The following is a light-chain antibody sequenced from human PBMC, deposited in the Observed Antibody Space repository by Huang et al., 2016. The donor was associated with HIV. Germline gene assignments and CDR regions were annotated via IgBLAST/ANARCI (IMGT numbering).Light chain of an antibody. CDR2: YAS. J-gene: IGKJ5*01. V-gene: IGKV6D-21*02. CDR3: HHSSSFQTIT. CDR1: QSIGNI. Sequence: EIVLTQSPDFQSVTPKEKVTITCRASQSIGNILHWYQQKPDQSPELLIKYASQSISGVPSRFSGSGSGTHFTLTINSLEAEDAAAYYRHHSSSFQTITFGQGTRLEIK.